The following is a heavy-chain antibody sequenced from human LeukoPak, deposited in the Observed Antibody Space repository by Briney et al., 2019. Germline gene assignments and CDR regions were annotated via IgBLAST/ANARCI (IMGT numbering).Heavy chain of an antibody. J-gene: IGHJ4*02. CDR2: IKQDGSEK. CDR3: ASILRGYSGYDFFGY. D-gene: IGHD5-12*01. Sequence: GGSLRLSCAASGFTFSSYWMSWVRQAPGKGLEWVANIKQDGSEKYYVDSVKGRFTISRDNAKNSLYLQMNGLRAEDTAVYYCASILRGYSGYDFFGYWGQGTLVTVSS. CDR1: GFTFSSYW. V-gene: IGHV3-7*03.